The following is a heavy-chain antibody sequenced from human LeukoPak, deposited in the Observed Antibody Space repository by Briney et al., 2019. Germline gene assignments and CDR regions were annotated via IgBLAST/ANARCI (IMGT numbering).Heavy chain of an antibody. CDR2: INHSGNT. V-gene: IGHV4-34*01. CDR3: ARGGGAAAGPLDY. J-gene: IGHJ4*02. D-gene: IGHD6-13*01. CDR1: GGSFSGYY. Sequence: PSETLSLTCAVYGGSFSGYYWSWIRQPPGKGLEWIGEINHSGNTNYNPSLKSRVTISVDTSKNQFSLKLSSVTAADTAVYYCARGGGAAAGPLDYWGQGTLVTVSS.